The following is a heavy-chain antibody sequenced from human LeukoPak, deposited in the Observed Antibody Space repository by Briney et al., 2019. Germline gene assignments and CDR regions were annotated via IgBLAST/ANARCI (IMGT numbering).Heavy chain of an antibody. D-gene: IGHD3-10*01. V-gene: IGHV1-69*04. CDR1: GGTFSSYA. J-gene: IGHJ6*02. CDR3: ARPYGSGSPRPYGMDV. Sequence: GSSVKVSCKASGGTFSSYAISWVRQAPGQGLEWMGRIIPILGIANYAQKFQGRVTITADKSTSTAYMELSSLRSEDTAVYYCARPYGSGSPRPYGMDVWGQGTTVTVSS. CDR2: IIPILGIA.